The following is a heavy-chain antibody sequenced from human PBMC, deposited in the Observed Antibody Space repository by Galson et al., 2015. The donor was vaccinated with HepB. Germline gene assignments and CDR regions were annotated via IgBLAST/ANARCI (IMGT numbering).Heavy chain of an antibody. CDR3: VRSADISMGRGGDY. J-gene: IGHJ4*02. V-gene: IGHV3-64*01. D-gene: IGHD5-18*01. CDR2: ISRSGGTT. Sequence: RLSCAASGFTFSDYYMHWVRQAPGKGLEYVSGISRSGGTTYYGNSVEGRFTISRDNSDNTLYLQMGSLRAEDTAVYYCVRSADISMGRGGDYWGQGTLVTVSS. CDR1: GFTFSDYY.